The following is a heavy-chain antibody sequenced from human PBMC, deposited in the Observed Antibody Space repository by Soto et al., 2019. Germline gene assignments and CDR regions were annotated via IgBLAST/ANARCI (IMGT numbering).Heavy chain of an antibody. CDR3: ARDQENYDSSGYYDY. CDR1: GGSISSGDYY. D-gene: IGHD3-22*01. Sequence: SETLSLTCTVSGGSISSGDYYWSWIRQPPGKGLEWIGYIYYSGSTYYNPSLKSRVTISVDTSKNQFSLKLSSVTAADTAVYYCARDQENYDSSGYYDYWGQGTLVTVSS. CDR2: IYYSGST. J-gene: IGHJ4*02. V-gene: IGHV4-30-4*01.